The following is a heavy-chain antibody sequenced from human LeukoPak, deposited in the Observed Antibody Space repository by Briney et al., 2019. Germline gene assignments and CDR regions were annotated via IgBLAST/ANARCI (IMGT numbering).Heavy chain of an antibody. J-gene: IGHJ5*02. Sequence: ASVKVSCKASGYTFTSYGISWVRQAPGQGLEWMGWIGAYNGNTNYAQKLQGRVTMTTDTPTSTAYMELRSLRSDDTAVYYCARFAKHRFAPEWERDRGGSWFDPWGQGTLVTFSS. D-gene: IGHD1-26*01. CDR1: GYTFTSYG. CDR3: ARFAKHRFAPEWERDRGGSWFDP. CDR2: IGAYNGNT. V-gene: IGHV1-18*01.